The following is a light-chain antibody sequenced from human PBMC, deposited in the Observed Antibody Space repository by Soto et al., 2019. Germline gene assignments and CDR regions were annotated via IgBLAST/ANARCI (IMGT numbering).Light chain of an antibody. CDR1: QSSSSW. Sequence: DIQMTQSPSTLSASVGDRVTITCRASQSSSSWLAWYQQKPGKAPKLLIYDASSLESGVPSRFSGSGSGTEFTLNISSLQHDDFATYYCQQDHSYPVTFGQWTKLEIK. V-gene: IGKV1-5*01. J-gene: IGKJ2*01. CDR3: QQDHSYPVT. CDR2: DAS.